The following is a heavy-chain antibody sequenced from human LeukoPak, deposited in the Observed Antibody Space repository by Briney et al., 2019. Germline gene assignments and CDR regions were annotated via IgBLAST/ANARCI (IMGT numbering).Heavy chain of an antibody. CDR2: INPSGGST. V-gene: IGHV1-46*01. CDR3: ARGYLGGYDNYYYGTDV. Sequence: ASVKVSCKASGYTFTSYYMHWVRQAPGQGLEWMGIINPSGGSTSYAQKFQGRVTMTRDTSTSTVYMELSSLRSEDTAVYYCARGYLGGYDNYYYGTDVWGQGTTVTVSS. CDR1: GYTFTSYY. J-gene: IGHJ6*02. D-gene: IGHD5-12*01.